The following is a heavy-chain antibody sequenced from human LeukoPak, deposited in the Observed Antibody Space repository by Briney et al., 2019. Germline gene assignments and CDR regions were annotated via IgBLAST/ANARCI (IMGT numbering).Heavy chain of an antibody. CDR2: INPNSGGT. Sequence: ASVKVSCKASGYTFTGYYMHWVRQAPGQGLEWMRWINPNSGGTNYAQKFQGRVTMTRDTSISTAYMELSRLRSDDTAVYYCARAGGYCSSTSCYHSDYWGQGTLVTVSS. CDR1: GYTFTGYY. CDR3: ARAGGYCSSTSCYHSDY. D-gene: IGHD2-2*01. J-gene: IGHJ4*02. V-gene: IGHV1-2*02.